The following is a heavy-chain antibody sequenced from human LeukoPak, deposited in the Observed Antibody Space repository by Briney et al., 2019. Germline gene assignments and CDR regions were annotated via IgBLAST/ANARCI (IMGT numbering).Heavy chain of an antibody. CDR1: GFTFTTYW. D-gene: IGHD6-19*01. CDR2: IDQDGSDK. V-gene: IGHV3-7*01. CDR3: ARDSFSLTVAGGPPIDY. J-gene: IGHJ4*02. Sequence: PGGSLRLSCAASGFTFTTYWMSWVRQAPGQGLEWVANIDQDGSDKYYVDSVKGRFTISRDNAKNSLYLQMNSLRAEDMAVYYCARDSFSLTVAGGPPIDYWGQGTLVTVSS.